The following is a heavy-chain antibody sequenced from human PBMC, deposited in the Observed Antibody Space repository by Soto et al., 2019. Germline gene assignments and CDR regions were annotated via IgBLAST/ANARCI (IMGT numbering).Heavy chain of an antibody. Sequence: GGSLRLSCTASGFTFGDYAMSWFRQAPGKGLEWVGFIRSKAYGGTTEYAPSVKGRFTISRDDSKSIAYLQMNSLKTEDTAVYYCTRVHYSGYDYNALDYWGQGTLVTVSS. V-gene: IGHV3-49*03. D-gene: IGHD5-12*01. J-gene: IGHJ4*02. CDR3: TRVHYSGYDYNALDY. CDR1: GFTFGDYA. CDR2: IRSKAYGGTT.